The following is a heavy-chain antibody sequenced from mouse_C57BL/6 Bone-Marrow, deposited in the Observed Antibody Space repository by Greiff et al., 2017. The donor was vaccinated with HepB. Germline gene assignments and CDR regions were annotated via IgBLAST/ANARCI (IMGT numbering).Heavy chain of an antibody. J-gene: IGHJ3*01. D-gene: IGHD2-5*01. Sequence: QVQLQQSGAELVKPGASVKLSCKASGYTFTEYTIHWVKQRSGQGLEWIGWFYPGSGSIKYNEKFKDKATLTADKSSSTVYMELSRLTSEDSAVYFCARHEDGAYSNYLDWFAYWGQGTLVTVSA. CDR2: FYPGSGSI. CDR1: GYTFTEYT. CDR3: ARHEDGAYSNYLDWFAY. V-gene: IGHV1-62-2*01.